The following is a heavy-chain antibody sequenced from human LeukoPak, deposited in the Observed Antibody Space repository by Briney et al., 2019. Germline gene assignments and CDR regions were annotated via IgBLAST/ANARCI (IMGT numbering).Heavy chain of an antibody. CDR3: AKDMGLYSNSLSADY. J-gene: IGHJ4*02. Sequence: GRSLRLSCAASGFTFSSYGMHWVRQAPGKGLEWVAVIWYDGSNKYYADSVKGRFTISRDNAKNSLYLQMNSLRAGDTALYYCAKDMGLYSNSLSADYWGQGTLVTVSS. V-gene: IGHV3-33*03. CDR2: IWYDGSNK. D-gene: IGHD4-4*01. CDR1: GFTFSSYG.